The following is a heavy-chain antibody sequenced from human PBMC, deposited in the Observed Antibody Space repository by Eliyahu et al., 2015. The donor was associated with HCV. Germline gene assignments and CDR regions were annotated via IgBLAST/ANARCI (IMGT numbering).Heavy chain of an antibody. Sequence: QVQLQESGPGLVKPSETLSLTXTXSGGXISXXXXXWIRQPAGKGLEWIGRIYSSGSINYNPSLKSRVTMSVDTSNNQFSLKLTSVTAADTAVYYCARDLQGLFVLVTATLGAFDIWGHGTMVTVSS. CDR2: IYSSGSI. CDR1: GGXISXXX. D-gene: IGHD2-15*01. V-gene: IGHV4-4*07. CDR3: ARDLQGLFVLVTATLGAFDI. J-gene: IGHJ3*02.